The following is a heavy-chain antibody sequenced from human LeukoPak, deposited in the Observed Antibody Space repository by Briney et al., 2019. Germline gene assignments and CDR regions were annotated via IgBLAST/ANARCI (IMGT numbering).Heavy chain of an antibody. D-gene: IGHD6-19*01. CDR1: GFTFSTYW. J-gene: IGHJ4*02. V-gene: IGHV3-74*01. CDR3: ARVSIGWYSFDY. Sequence: ASLSLSCAASGFTFSTYWMHWVRQAPGKGLVWVSRINPDGTTTSYADSVKGRFTISRDNAKDTVYLQMNSLSAEATAVYYCARVSIGWYSFDYWGQGTLVTVSS. CDR2: INPDGTTT.